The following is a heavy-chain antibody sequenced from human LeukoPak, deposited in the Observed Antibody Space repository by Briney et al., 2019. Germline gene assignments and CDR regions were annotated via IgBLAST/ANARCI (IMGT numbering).Heavy chain of an antibody. CDR3: ARGDSSGKYYFDC. V-gene: IGHV1-2*02. Sequence: ASVKVSCKASGYTFTGYYMHWVRQAPGQGLEWMGWINPNSGGTNYAQKFQGRVTMTRDTSISTAYMELSRLRSDDTAVYYCARGDSSGKYYFDCWGQGTLVTVSS. J-gene: IGHJ4*02. CDR1: GYTFTGYY. D-gene: IGHD3-10*01. CDR2: INPNSGGT.